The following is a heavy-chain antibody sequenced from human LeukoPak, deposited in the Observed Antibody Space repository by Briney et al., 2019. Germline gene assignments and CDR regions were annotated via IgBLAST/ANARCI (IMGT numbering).Heavy chain of an antibody. J-gene: IGHJ4*02. Sequence: GGSLRLSCAASGFTFSTYGLTWVRQAPGKGLEWVAVISYDGSNKYYADSVKGRFTISRDNSKNTLYLQMNSLRAEDTAVYYCARVRSVTMVRGGGIDYWGQGTLVTVSS. CDR3: ARVRSVTMVRGGGIDY. CDR2: ISYDGSNK. V-gene: IGHV3-30*03. D-gene: IGHD3-10*01. CDR1: GFTFSTYG.